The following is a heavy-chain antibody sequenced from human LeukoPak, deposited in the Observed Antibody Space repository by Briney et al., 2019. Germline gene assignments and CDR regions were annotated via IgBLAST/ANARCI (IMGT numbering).Heavy chain of an antibody. J-gene: IGHJ6*02. CDR1: GGSISSYY. D-gene: IGHD3-10*01. Sequence: SETLSLTCTVSGGSISSYYWSWIRQPAGKGLEWIGRIYTRGSTNYNPSLKSRVTMSVDTSKNQFSLKLSSVTAADTAVYYCARVELLWFGEPAGMDVWGQGTTVTVSS. CDR2: IYTRGST. V-gene: IGHV4-4*07. CDR3: ARVELLWFGEPAGMDV.